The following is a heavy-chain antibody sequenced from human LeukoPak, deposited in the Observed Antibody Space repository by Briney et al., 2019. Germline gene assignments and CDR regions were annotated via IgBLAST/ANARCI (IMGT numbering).Heavy chain of an antibody. J-gene: IGHJ4*02. CDR3: ARETNESGSGWSLDY. V-gene: IGHV4-30-4*08. Sequence: PSQTLSLTCTVSGGSISSGDYYWSWLRQPPGKGLEWIGYIYYSGSTYYNPSLKSRVTISVDTSKHQFSLKLSSVTAADTAVYYCARETNESGSGWSLDYWGQGTLVTVSS. CDR1: GGSISSGDYY. CDR2: IYYSGST. D-gene: IGHD6-19*01.